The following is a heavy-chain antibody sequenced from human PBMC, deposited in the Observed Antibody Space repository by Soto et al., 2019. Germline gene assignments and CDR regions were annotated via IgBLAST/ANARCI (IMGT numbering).Heavy chain of an antibody. Sequence: TGGSLILSCAASGFTFSSYGMHWVRQAPGKGLEWVAVISYDGSNKYYADSVKGRFTISRDNSKNTLYLQMNSLRAEDTAVYYCARDLSRRIVVTTRRYYFDYGGQGPLATASS. V-gene: IGHV3-30*03. CDR2: ISYDGSNK. D-gene: IGHD5-12*01. CDR3: ARDLSRRIVVTTRRYYFDY. J-gene: IGHJ4*02. CDR1: GFTFSSYG.